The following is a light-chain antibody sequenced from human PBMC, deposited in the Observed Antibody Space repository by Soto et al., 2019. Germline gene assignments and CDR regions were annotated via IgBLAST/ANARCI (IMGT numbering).Light chain of an antibody. J-gene: IGKJ5*01. CDR1: QSVSSY. CDR2: DAS. Sequence: VVTLSPGTLSLSPGERATLSCGASQSVSSYLAWYQQKPGQAPRLLIYDASNRATGIPARFSGSGSGTDFTLTISSLEPEDFAVYYCQQRSNWPQVTFGQGTRLEIK. CDR3: QQRSNWPQVT. V-gene: IGKV3-11*01.